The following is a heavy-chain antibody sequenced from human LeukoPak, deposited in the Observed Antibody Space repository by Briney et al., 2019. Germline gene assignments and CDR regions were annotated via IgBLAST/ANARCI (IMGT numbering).Heavy chain of an antibody. Sequence: ASVKVSCKSSGYTFTSYGISWVRQAPAQGLEWMGWISAYNGNTNYAQKLQGRVTMTTDTSTSTAYMELRSLRSDDTAVYYCARGGEGMTTVTLYYFDYWGQGTLVTVSS. CDR2: ISAYNGNT. CDR1: GYTFTSYG. V-gene: IGHV1-18*01. J-gene: IGHJ4*02. CDR3: ARGGEGMTTVTLYYFDY. D-gene: IGHD4-17*01.